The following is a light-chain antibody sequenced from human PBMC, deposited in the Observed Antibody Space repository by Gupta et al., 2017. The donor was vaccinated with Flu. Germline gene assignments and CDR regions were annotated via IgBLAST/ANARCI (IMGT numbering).Light chain of an antibody. CDR2: AAS. CDR1: QNIGDS. V-gene: IGKV1-39*01. CDR3: QQGHSSPNT. J-gene: IGKJ2*01. Sequence: DIQMTQSPSSLSASVGDRVTISCRASQNIGDSLNWYQQKPGKAPNLLIYAASRLDDGVPSRFSGSGSGSEFTLTISRGQPEDFSNYFCQQGHSSPNTFGQGTKLDI.